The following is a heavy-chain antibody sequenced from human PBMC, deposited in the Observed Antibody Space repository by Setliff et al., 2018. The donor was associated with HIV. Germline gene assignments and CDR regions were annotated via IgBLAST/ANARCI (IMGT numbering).Heavy chain of an antibody. Sequence: GSLRLSCAASGFTFDDYTMHWVRQAPGKGLEWVSLISWNGDSTYYADSVKGRFTISRDNSKNSLYLQMNSLRTEDTALYYCAKDMVAGHVYDILTANLGFDYWGQGTLVTVSS. J-gene: IGHJ4*02. CDR2: ISWNGDST. CDR1: GFTFDDYT. CDR3: AKDMVAGHVYDILTANLGFDY. V-gene: IGHV3-43*01. D-gene: IGHD3-9*01.